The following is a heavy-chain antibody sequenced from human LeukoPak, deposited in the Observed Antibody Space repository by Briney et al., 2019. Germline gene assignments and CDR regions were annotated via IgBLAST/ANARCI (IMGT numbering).Heavy chain of an antibody. V-gene: IGHV1-69*05. CDR1: GGTFSSYA. Sequence: ASVKVSCKASGGTFSSYAISWVRQAPGQELEWMGGIIPIFGTANYAQKFQGRVTITTDESTSTAYMELSSLRSEDTAVYYCAAAVYYYDSSGYYVFDYWGQGTLVTVSS. D-gene: IGHD3-22*01. CDR3: AAAVYYYDSSGYYVFDY. J-gene: IGHJ4*02. CDR2: IIPIFGTA.